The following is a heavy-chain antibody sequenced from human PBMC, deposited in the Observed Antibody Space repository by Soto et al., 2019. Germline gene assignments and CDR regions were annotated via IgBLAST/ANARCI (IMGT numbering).Heavy chain of an antibody. D-gene: IGHD3-3*01. V-gene: IGHV1-18*01. CDR3: ARSRHDFWSQGLPGAFDI. Sequence: ASVKVSCKASGYTFTSYGISWVRQAPGQGLEWMGWISAYNGNTNYAQKLQGRVTMTTDTSTSTAYMELRSLRSDDTAVYYCARSRHDFWSQGLPGAFDIWGQGTMVTVSS. CDR1: GYTFTSYG. J-gene: IGHJ3*02. CDR2: ISAYNGNT.